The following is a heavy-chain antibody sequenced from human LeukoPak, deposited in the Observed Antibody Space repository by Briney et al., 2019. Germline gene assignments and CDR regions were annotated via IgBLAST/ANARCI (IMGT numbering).Heavy chain of an antibody. V-gene: IGHV4-4*02. CDR3: RSYNYGSGDYFDF. Sequence: SETLSLTCAVSGGSISSSNWWSWVRQPPGKGLEWIGEIYHSGSPNYNPSLKSRVAISVDKSKNLFSLKMSSVTAADTAVYYCRSYNYGSGDYFDFWGQGTLVTVSS. CDR1: GGSISSSNW. D-gene: IGHD3-10*01. J-gene: IGHJ4*02. CDR2: IYHSGSP.